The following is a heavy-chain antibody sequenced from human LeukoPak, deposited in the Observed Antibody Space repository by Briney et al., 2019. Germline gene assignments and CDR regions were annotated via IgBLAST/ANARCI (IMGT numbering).Heavy chain of an antibody. D-gene: IGHD3-22*01. J-gene: IGHJ3*02. CDR3: AKELGLTYYYDSSRGAFDI. V-gene: IGHV3-23*01. Sequence: GGSLRLSCAASGFTFSSYAMSWVRQAPGKGLEWVSAISGSGGSTYYADSVKGRFTISRDNSKNTLYLQMNSLRAEDTAVYYCAKELGLTYYYDSSRGAFDIWGQGTMVTVSS. CDR2: ISGSGGST. CDR1: GFTFSSYA.